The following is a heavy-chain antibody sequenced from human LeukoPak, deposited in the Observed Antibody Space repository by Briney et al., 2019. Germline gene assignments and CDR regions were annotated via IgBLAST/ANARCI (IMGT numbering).Heavy chain of an antibody. V-gene: IGHV3-9*01. CDR2: ISWNSGSI. CDR3: AKSLVVAGTSLDY. J-gene: IGHJ4*02. Sequence: GGSLRLSCAASGFTFDDYAMPWVRQAPGKGLEWVSGISWNSGSIGYADSVKGRFTISRDNAKNSLYLQMNSLRAEDTALYYCAKSLVVAGTSLDYWGQGTLVTVSS. D-gene: IGHD6-19*01. CDR1: GFTFDDYA.